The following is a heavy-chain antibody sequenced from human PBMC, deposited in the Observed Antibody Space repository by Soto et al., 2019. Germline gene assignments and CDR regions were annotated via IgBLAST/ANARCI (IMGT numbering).Heavy chain of an antibody. CDR2: ISTFNGNT. Sequence: QVQLLQSGAEVKKPGASVKVSCKASGYTFTSYGINWVRQAPGQGLEWMGRISTFNGNTKFAPKFQGRVTMTTDTDTTTVYMELRSLRSNDTAVHYCARARGLTVSTLLGYWGQGTLVTVSS. D-gene: IGHD2-21*01. CDR3: ARARGLTVSTLLGY. J-gene: IGHJ4*02. CDR1: GYTFTSYG. V-gene: IGHV1-18*01.